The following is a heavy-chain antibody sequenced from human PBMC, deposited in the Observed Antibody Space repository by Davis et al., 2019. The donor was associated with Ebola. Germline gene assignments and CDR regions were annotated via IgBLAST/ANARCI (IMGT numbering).Heavy chain of an antibody. CDR2: MNPDSGGT. D-gene: IGHD6-13*01. J-gene: IGHJ4*02. CDR3: ARLCSSSCPNDY. Sequence: ASVKVSCKASGYTFTSYAMNWVRQAPGQGLEWMGRMNPDSGGTNYARKFQGRVTMMRDTSISTAYMELSRLRSDDTAVYYCARLCSSSCPNDYWGQGTLVTVSS. V-gene: IGHV1-2*06. CDR1: GYTFTSYA.